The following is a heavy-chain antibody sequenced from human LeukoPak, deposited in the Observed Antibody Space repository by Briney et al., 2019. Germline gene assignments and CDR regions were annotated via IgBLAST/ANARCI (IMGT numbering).Heavy chain of an antibody. CDR3: ARHYDFWSGYYIAPTFDY. CDR1: GGSISSSSYY. Sequence: SETLSLTCTVSGGSISSSSYYWGWIRQPPGTGLEWIGSIYYSGSTYYNPSLKSRVTISVDTSKNQFSLKLSSVTAADTAVYYCARHYDFWSGYYIAPTFDYWGQGTLVTVSS. J-gene: IGHJ4*02. V-gene: IGHV4-39*07. CDR2: IYYSGST. D-gene: IGHD3-3*01.